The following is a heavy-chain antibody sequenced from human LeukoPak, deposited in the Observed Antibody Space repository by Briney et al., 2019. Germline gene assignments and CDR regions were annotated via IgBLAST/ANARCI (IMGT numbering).Heavy chain of an antibody. D-gene: IGHD4-11*01. J-gene: IGHJ4*02. V-gene: IGHV3-30*02. CDR2: IRYDGSNK. CDR3: AKDPYSNYDPYYFEY. CDR1: GFTFSSYG. Sequence: GGSLRLSCAASGFTFSSYGMLWVRQAPGKGLEWVAFIRYDGSNKYYADSVKGRFTISRDNSKNTLYLQMNSLRAEDTAVYYCAKDPYSNYDPYYFEYWGQGTLVTVSS.